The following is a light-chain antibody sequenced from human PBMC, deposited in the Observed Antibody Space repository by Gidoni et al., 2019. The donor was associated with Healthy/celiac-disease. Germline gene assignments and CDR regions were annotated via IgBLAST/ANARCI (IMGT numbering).Light chain of an antibody. V-gene: IGKV1-27*01. CDR2: AAS. Sequence: DIQMTQSPSSLSASVGDRVTITCRASQGISNYLAWYQQKPGKVPKLLIYAASTLQSRVPSRFSGSGAGTDFTLTISSLQPEDVATDYCQKYNSAPPAFGQXTKVEIK. CDR1: QGISNY. CDR3: QKYNSAPPA. J-gene: IGKJ1*01.